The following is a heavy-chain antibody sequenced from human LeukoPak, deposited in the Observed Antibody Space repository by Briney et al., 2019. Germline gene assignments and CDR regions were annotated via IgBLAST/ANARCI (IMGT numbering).Heavy chain of an antibody. CDR3: ATGGISTGYYHY. D-gene: IGHD3-22*01. CDR1: GGSISSSNYY. CDR2: IYYSGST. J-gene: IGHJ4*02. Sequence: SETLSLTCTVSGGSISSSNYYWAWIRQPPGKGLEWIASIYYSGSTYYIPSLTSRATKSVDPSQNQFAQKMTSVTAADTAVYYCATGGISTGYYHYWGQGTLVTVSS. V-gene: IGHV4-39*01.